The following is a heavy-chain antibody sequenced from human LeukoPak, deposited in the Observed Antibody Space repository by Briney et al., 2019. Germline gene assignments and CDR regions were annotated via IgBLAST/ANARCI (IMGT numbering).Heavy chain of an antibody. CDR3: ARDGLYDSSGYYMDS. D-gene: IGHD3-22*01. CDR1: GGAISSYY. CDR2: IYYSGGT. V-gene: IGHV4-59*01. J-gene: IGHJ4*02. Sequence: SSETLSLTCTVSGGAISSYYWSWIRQPPGKGLEWIGYIYYSGGTKYNPSLMSRVTISVDRAQNQFSLSLKSVTAADTAVYYCARDGLYDSSGYYMDSWGQGTLVIVSS.